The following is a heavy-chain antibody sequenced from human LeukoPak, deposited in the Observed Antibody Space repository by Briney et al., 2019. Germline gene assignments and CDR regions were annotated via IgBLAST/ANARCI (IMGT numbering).Heavy chain of an antibody. V-gene: IGHV1-69*01. J-gene: IGHJ4*02. CDR2: IIPIFGTA. CDR1: GGTFSSYA. CDR3: ARETDSDYDFWSGYFVN. Sequence: SVKVSCKASGGTFSSYAISWVRQAPGQGLEWMGGIIPIFGTANYAQKFQGRVTITADESTSTAHMELSSLRSEDTAVYYCARETDSDYDFWSGYFVNWGQGTLVTVSS. D-gene: IGHD3-3*01.